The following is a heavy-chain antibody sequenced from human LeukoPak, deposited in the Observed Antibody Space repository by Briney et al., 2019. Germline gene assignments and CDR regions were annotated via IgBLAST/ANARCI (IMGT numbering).Heavy chain of an antibody. Sequence: PSETLSLTCTVSGGSISSYYRSWIRQPAGKGLEWIGRIYTSGSTNYNPSLKSRVTMSVDTSKNKFSLKLSSVTAADTAVYYCARVLKWELPRGAFDIWGQGTMVTVSS. D-gene: IGHD1-26*01. CDR2: IYTSGST. V-gene: IGHV4-4*07. CDR3: ARVLKWELPRGAFDI. CDR1: GGSISSYY. J-gene: IGHJ3*02.